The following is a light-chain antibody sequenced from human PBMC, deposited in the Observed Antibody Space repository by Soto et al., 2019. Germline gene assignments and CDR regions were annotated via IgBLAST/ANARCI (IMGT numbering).Light chain of an antibody. Sequence: QSVLNQPPSASGTPGQRVTIPCFGSSSNFGSNTVNWYQQLPGTAPKLLIYSNNQRPSGVPDRFSGSKSGTSASLAISGLQSEDEADYYCAAWDDSLNVHYVFGTGTKSPS. CDR3: AAWDDSLNVHYV. CDR2: SNN. V-gene: IGLV1-44*01. J-gene: IGLJ1*01. CDR1: SSNFGSNT.